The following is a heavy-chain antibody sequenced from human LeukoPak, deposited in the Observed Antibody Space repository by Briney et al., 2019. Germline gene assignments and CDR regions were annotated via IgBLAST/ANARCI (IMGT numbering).Heavy chain of an antibody. CDR3: ARGGGKYGSGSYRFDY. V-gene: IGHV4-39*01. CDR1: GGSISSSSYY. D-gene: IGHD3-10*01. J-gene: IGHJ4*02. Sequence: SETLSLTCTVSGGSISSSSYYWGWIRQPPGKGLEWIGSIYYSGSTYYNPSLKSRVTISVDTSKNQFSLKLSSVTAADTAVYYCARGGGKYGSGSYRFDYWGQGTLVTVSS. CDR2: IYYSGST.